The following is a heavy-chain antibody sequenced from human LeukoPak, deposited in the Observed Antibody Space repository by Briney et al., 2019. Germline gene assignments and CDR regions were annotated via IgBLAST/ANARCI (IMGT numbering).Heavy chain of an antibody. J-gene: IGHJ4*02. CDR1: GFTFSSYG. V-gene: IGHV3-30*18. Sequence: PGGSLRLSRAASGFTFSSYGMHWVRQAPGKELEWVAVISYDGSNKYYADSVKGRFTISRDNSKNTLYLQMNSLRAEDTAVYYCAKGEWIQLWFGDYWGQGTLVTVSS. CDR2: ISYDGSNK. D-gene: IGHD5-18*01. CDR3: AKGEWIQLWFGDY.